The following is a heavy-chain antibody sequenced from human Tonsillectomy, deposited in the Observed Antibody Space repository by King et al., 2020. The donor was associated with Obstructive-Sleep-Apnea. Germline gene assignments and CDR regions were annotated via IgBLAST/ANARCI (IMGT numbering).Heavy chain of an antibody. CDR2: MFSSGST. Sequence: QLQESGPGLVKPSETLSLTCTVSGGSISSYSWACIRQPAGEGLEWIGRMFSSGSTNCNPSLKRRVTMSVDTSKNPFSLKLSSVTAADTAVYYCARDVPYDWLVPYYYYGMDVWGQGTTVTVSS. J-gene: IGHJ6*02. CDR3: ARDVPYDWLVPYYYYGMDV. V-gene: IGHV4-4*07. D-gene: IGHD3-9*01. CDR1: GGSISSYS.